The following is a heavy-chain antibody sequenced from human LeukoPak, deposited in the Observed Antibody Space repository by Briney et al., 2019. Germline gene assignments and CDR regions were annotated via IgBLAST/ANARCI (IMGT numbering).Heavy chain of an antibody. D-gene: IGHD5-18*01. CDR1: GGTFSSYA. CDR2: IIPIFGTA. V-gene: IGHV1-69*05. Sequence: SVKVSCKASGGTFSSYAISWVRQAPGQGLEWMGGIIPIFGTANYAQKFQGRVTITTDESTSTAYMELSSLRSEDTAVYYCARGVKVDTAVAQGYYYYYMDVWGKGTTVTVSS. CDR3: ARGVKVDTAVAQGYYYYYMDV. J-gene: IGHJ6*03.